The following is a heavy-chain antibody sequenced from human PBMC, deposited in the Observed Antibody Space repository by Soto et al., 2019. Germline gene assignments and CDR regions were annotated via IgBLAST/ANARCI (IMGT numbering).Heavy chain of an antibody. V-gene: IGHV4-59*01. CDR2: IYDGDSA. CDR3: ARGYYDTSGYSLDP. CDR1: GGSISGYY. J-gene: IGHJ5*02. Sequence: PSETLSLTCSVSGGSISGYYWSWIRQPPGKGLEWIGYIYDGDSANYNPSLKSRVIISVDTSRNQFSLRLSSVTAADTAVYYCARGYYDTSGYSLDPSSQGTLVTVSS. D-gene: IGHD3-22*01.